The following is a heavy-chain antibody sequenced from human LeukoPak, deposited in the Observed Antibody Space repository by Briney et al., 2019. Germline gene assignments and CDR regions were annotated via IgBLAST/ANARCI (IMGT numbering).Heavy chain of an antibody. Sequence: GGSLRPSCAASGFTFTKYWMSWVRQAPGEGLEWVANINKDGSERYYVDSVKGRFTISRDNANSALYLQMNRLRGEDTAVYYCARVWCSSSSTSCQSYFDYWGQGTLVTVSS. D-gene: IGHD2-2*01. CDR1: GFTFTKYW. CDR2: INKDGSER. J-gene: IGHJ4*02. CDR3: ARVWCSSSSTSCQSYFDY. V-gene: IGHV3-7*01.